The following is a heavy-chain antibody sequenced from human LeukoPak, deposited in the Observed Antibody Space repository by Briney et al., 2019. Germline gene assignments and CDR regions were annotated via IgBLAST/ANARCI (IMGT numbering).Heavy chain of an antibody. V-gene: IGHV3-21*01. CDR1: GFTFSTFA. CDR2: ITGSGPYM. CDR3: ARHVWFGEHNGHENWFDP. Sequence: GGSLRLSCAASGFTFSTFAMHWVRLSPGKGLEWVSSITGSGPYMLYADSVKGRFTIFRDNSKNTLYLQMNSLTAEDTAVYYCARHVWFGEHNGHENWFDPWGQGTLVIVSS. D-gene: IGHD3-10*01. J-gene: IGHJ5*02.